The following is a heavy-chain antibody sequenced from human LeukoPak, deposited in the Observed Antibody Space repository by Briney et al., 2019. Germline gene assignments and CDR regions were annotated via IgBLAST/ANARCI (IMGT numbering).Heavy chain of an antibody. CDR3: ARGCYCSSTSCARDCAFDI. CDR2: ISAYNGNT. V-gene: IGHV1-18*01. CDR1: GYTFTSYD. Sequence: ASVKVSCKASGYTFTSYDINWVRQAPGQGLEWMGWISAYNGNTNYAQKFQGRVTITRDTSASTAYMELSSLKSEDTAVYYCARGCYCSSTSCARDCAFDIWGQGTMVTVSS. J-gene: IGHJ3*02. D-gene: IGHD2-2*01.